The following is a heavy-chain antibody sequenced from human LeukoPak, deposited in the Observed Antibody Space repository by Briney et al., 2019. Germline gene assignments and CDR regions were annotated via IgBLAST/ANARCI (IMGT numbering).Heavy chain of an antibody. V-gene: IGHV3-7*01. Sequence: GGSLRLSCAASGFTFSSYWMNWVRQAPGKGLEWVANIKPDGSERYYEDSVKGRFTISRDNAKNSLYLQMNTLRAEDTAVYYCAKVLGGGGWYDYYGMDVWGQGTTVTVSS. J-gene: IGHJ6*02. D-gene: IGHD6-19*01. CDR2: IKPDGSER. CDR3: AKVLGGGGWYDYYGMDV. CDR1: GFTFSSYW.